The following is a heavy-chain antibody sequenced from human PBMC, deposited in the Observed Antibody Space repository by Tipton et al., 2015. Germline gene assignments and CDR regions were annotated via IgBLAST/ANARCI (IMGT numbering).Heavy chain of an antibody. J-gene: IGHJ4*02. CDR1: GYTFTNYF. CDR2: IDPSDSYT. Sequence: QLVQSGAEVKKPGESLRISCKVSGYTFTNYFITWVRQMPGKGLEWMGRIDPSDSYTNYSPSFQGHVTMSVDKSISTAYLQWSTLEASDTAMYYCARGRGYTYGLFDYWGQGTLVTVSS. V-gene: IGHV5-10-1*01. CDR3: ARGRGYTYGLFDY. D-gene: IGHD5-18*01.